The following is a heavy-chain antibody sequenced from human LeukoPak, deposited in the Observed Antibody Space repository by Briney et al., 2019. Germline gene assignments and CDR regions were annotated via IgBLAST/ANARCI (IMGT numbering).Heavy chain of an antibody. Sequence: ASVKVSCKASGYTFSSYGINWVRQATGQGLEWMGWMNPNSGNTGYAQKFQGRVTMTRNTSISTAYMELSSLRSEDTAVYYCERTPLYYDILTGYYGGAFDIWGQGTMVTVSS. CDR3: ERTPLYYDILTGYYGGAFDI. CDR2: MNPNSGNT. V-gene: IGHV1-8*01. CDR1: GYTFSSYG. D-gene: IGHD3-9*01. J-gene: IGHJ3*02.